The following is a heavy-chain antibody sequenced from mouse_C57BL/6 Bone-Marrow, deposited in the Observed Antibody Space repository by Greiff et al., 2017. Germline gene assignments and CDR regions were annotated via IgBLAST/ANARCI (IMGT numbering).Heavy chain of an antibody. J-gene: IGHJ2*01. CDR2: ISSGGSYT. V-gene: IGHV5-6*01. CDR3: ARPGDPYYFDY. Sequence: EVKLMESGGDLVKPGGSLKLSCAASGFTFSSYGMSWVRQTPDTRLEWVATISSGGSYTYYPDSVKGRFTISRDNAKNTLYLQMSSLKSEDTAMYYCARPGDPYYFDYWGQGTTLTVSS. CDR1: GFTFSSYG.